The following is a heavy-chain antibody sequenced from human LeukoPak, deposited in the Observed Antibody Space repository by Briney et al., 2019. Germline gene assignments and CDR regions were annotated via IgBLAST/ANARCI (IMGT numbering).Heavy chain of an antibody. V-gene: IGHV4-4*07. CDR1: GGSISSYY. Sequence: SETLSLTCTVSGGSISSYYWSWIRQPPGKGLEWIGRIYASGSIYYNPSLKSRVTMSLDTSKNQFSLNMTSLTAADTAVYFCATTYYGFWSGAPSSDVWGKGTRSPSPQ. CDR3: ATTYYGFWSGAPSSDV. CDR2: IYASGSI. D-gene: IGHD3-3*01. J-gene: IGHJ6*04.